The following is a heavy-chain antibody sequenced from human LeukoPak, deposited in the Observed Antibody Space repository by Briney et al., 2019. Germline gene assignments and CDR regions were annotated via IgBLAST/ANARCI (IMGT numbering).Heavy chain of an antibody. J-gene: IGHJ4*02. CDR1: GASMSSVSNL. Sequence: SEPLSLTCSVSGASMSSVSNLWSWIRPSAEKGLEWIGRTYNTGSTNYNPSFKVRITISIYTSKNDSSLNLSSLTAADTAVYYCAAGAYSGSYISFYYWGQRALVTFP. V-gene: IGHV4-61*02. CDR2: TYNTGST. D-gene: IGHD1-26*01. CDR3: AAGAYSGSYISFYY.